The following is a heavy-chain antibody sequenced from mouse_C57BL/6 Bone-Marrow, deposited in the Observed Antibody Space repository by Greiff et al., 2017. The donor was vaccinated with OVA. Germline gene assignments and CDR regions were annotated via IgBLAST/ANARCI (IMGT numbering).Heavy chain of an antibody. V-gene: IGHV1-76*01. CDR3: ARDDGPYWYFDV. Sequence: QVQLQQSGAELVRPGASVKLSCKASGYTFTDYYINWVKQRPGQGLEWIARIYPGSGNTYYNEKFKGKATLTAEKSSSTAYMQLSSLTSEDSAVYFCARDDGPYWYFDVWGTGTTVTVSS. CDR1: GYTFTDYY. D-gene: IGHD2-3*01. J-gene: IGHJ1*03. CDR2: IYPGSGNT.